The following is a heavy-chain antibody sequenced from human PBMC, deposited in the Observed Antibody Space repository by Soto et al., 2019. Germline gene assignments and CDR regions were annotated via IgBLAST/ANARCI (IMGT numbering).Heavy chain of an antibody. J-gene: IGHJ5*02. D-gene: IGHD3-22*01. CDR3: ARVRGRYYYDSSGYYYCGWFDP. V-gene: IGHV4-34*01. CDR1: GGSFSGYY. Sequence: QVQLQQWGAGLLKPSETLSLTGAVYGGSFSGYYWSWIRQPPGKGLEWIGEINHSGSTNYNLSLKSRVTISVDTTKNQFSLKLSSVTAADTAVYYCARVRGRYYYDSSGYYYCGWFDPWGQGTLVTVSS. CDR2: INHSGST.